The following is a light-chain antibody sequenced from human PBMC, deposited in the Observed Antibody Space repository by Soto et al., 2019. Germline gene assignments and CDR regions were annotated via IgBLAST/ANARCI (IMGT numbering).Light chain of an antibody. CDR2: WAS. V-gene: IGKV4-1*01. CDR3: QKYYNTLFT. CDR1: QSVLYSSNNKNY. Sequence: DIVMTQSPDSLAVSLGERATINCKSSQSVLYSSNNKNYLAWYQQKPGQPPKLLIYWASTLESGFPDRFSGSGSGTDFSLSISSLQAEDVAVYYCQKYYNTLFTFGPGTKVDIK. J-gene: IGKJ3*01.